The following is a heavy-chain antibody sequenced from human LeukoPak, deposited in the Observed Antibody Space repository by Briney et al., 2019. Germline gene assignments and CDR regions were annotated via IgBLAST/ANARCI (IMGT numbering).Heavy chain of an antibody. V-gene: IGHV4-4*07. CDR3: ARDGQWLVPPYYYDSSGTDY. D-gene: IGHD3-22*01. J-gene: IGHJ4*02. Sequence: PSETLSLTCTVSRGSISSYYWSWIRQPAGKGLEWIGRIYTSGSTNYNPSLKSRVTMSVDTSKNQFSLKLSSVTAADTAVYYCARDGQWLVPPYYYDSSGTDYWGQGTLVTVSS. CDR1: RGSISSYY. CDR2: IYTSGST.